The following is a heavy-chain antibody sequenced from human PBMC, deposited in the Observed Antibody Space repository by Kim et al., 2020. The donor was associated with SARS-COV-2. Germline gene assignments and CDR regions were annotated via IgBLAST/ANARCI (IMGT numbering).Heavy chain of an antibody. CDR2: IRSKANSYAT. D-gene: IGHD6-13*01. V-gene: IGHV3-73*01. J-gene: IGHJ6*02. CDR1: GFTFSGSA. Sequence: GGSLRLSCAASGFTFSGSAMHWVRQASGKGLEWVGRIRSKANSYATAYAASVKGRFTISRDDSKNTAYLQMNSLKTEDTAVYYCTRLNTAGSWSNYYYYGMDVWGQGTTVTVSS. CDR3: TRLNTAGSWSNYYYYGMDV.